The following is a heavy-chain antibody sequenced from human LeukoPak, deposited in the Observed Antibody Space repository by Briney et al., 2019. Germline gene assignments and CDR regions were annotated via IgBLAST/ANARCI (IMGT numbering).Heavy chain of an antibody. V-gene: IGHV3-48*04. CDR1: GFTFSSYW. D-gene: IGHD3-22*01. J-gene: IGHJ4*02. Sequence: GGSLRLSCAASGFTFSSYWMSWVRQAPGKGLEWVSYISSSSSTIYYADSVKGRFTISRDNAKNSLYLQMNSLRAEDTAVYYCARDRAYYYDSSGYYFDYWGQGTLVTVSS. CDR3: ARDRAYYYDSSGYYFDY. CDR2: ISSSSSTI.